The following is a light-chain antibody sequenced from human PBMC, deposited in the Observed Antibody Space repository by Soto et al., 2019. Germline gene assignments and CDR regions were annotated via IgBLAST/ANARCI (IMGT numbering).Light chain of an antibody. V-gene: IGKV3-15*01. CDR2: VAS. CDR3: QQYKDWSWT. Sequence: EIVMTQSPATLSVSPGERATLSCRASQSVNSNLAWYQQKPGQVPRLLIYVASTRATGIAARFSGSGSGTEFTLTISSLQSEDFAVYYCQQYKDWSWTFVQGTKVEIK. CDR1: QSVNSN. J-gene: IGKJ1*01.